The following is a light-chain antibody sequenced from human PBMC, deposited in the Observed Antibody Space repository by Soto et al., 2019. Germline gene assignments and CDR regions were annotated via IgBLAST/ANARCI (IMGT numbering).Light chain of an antibody. CDR3: QQYASSPVT. V-gene: IGKV3-20*01. CDR1: QSVISSY. CDR2: GPS. Sequence: EIMLTQSPGTLSLSPGEGATLSCRASQSVISSYFAWYQQKPGQAPRLLIYGPSSRATGIPDRFSGSGSGTAFSLTISRLEPYVFALYYCQQYASSPVTFGQGTKVEIK. J-gene: IGKJ1*01.